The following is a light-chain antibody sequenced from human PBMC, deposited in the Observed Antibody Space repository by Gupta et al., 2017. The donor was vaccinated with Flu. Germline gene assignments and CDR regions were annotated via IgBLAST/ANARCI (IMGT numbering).Light chain of an antibody. J-gene: IGKJ1*01. CDR1: ERVGNY. Sequence: PPSLSASVGDSVTISCRASERVGNYLNWYQQKRGKAPHLLIYGASSVQSGVPSRSSGSGSGTDFTLTIRGLQPEDFATYYCQQSYITPRTFGPGTXVELK. CDR3: QQSYITPRT. V-gene: IGKV1-39*01. CDR2: GAS.